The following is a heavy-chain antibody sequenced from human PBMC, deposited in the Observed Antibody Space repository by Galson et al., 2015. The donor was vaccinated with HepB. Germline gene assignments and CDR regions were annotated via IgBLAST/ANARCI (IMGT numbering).Heavy chain of an antibody. V-gene: IGHV3-23*01. D-gene: IGHD6-19*01. J-gene: IGHJ4*02. CDR3: AKRGPHSSGSYSFDY. Sequence: SLRLSCAASGFTFTTYAMSWVRQAPGKGLERVSAISGTGDIIYYAASVKGRFTISRDNSKNTLYLQMNSLRAEDTAVYYCAKRGPHSSGSYSFDYWGQGTLVTVSS. CDR2: ISGTGDII. CDR1: GFTFTTYA.